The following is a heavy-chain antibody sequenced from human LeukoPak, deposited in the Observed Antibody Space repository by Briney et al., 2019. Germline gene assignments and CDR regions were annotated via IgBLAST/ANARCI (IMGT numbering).Heavy chain of an antibody. CDR3: ARHGRGSRSPNAFDV. J-gene: IGHJ3*01. Sequence: PGESLKISCKGSGYSFTNYWIGWVRQMPGKGLQWMGIIYPDDSDIGYSPSFQGQVTISADKSIITAYLQWSSLKASDTAMYYCARHGRGSRSPNAFDVWGQGTMVTVSS. CDR2: IYPDDSDI. V-gene: IGHV5-51*01. CDR1: GYSFTNYW. D-gene: IGHD3-10*01.